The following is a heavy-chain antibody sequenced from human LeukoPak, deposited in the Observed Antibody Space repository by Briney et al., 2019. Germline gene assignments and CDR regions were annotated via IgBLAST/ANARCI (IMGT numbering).Heavy chain of an antibody. CDR1: GGSISSYY. J-gene: IGHJ4*02. CDR3: AREAPGGDYGRFFDY. Sequence: PSETLSLTCTVSGGSISSYYWSWIRQPPGKGLEWIGYIYYSGSTYYNPSLKSRVTISVDTSKNQFSLKLGSVTAADTAVYYCAREAPGGDYGRFFDYWGQGTLVTVSS. D-gene: IGHD4-17*01. CDR2: IYYSGST. V-gene: IGHV4-30-4*08.